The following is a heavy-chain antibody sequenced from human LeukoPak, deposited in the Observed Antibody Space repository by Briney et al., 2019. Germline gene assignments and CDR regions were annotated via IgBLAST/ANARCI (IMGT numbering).Heavy chain of an antibody. CDR3: ARDQGSSWSDDYYYYMDV. CDR1: GFHFSSYS. D-gene: IGHD6-13*01. J-gene: IGHJ6*03. V-gene: IGHV3-21*01. CDR2: ICSSSSYI. Sequence: GPLRLSCAASGFHFSSYSMKWVRQAPGEGLGWVSSICSSSSYIYYADSVKGRFTISRDNAKNSLYLQMNSLRAEDTAVYYCARDQGSSWSDDYYYYMDVWGKGTTVTVSS.